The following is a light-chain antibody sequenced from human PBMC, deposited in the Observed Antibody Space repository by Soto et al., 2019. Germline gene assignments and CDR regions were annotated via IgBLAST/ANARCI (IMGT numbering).Light chain of an antibody. CDR3: QQYGSSPEYT. Sequence: EIVLTQSPGTLSLSPGERATLSCRASQSVSSSYLAWYQQKPGQAPRLLIYGASSRATGIPDRFSGSGYGTDFTLTISRLEPEDFAVYYCQQYGSSPEYTFGQGTKLDIK. J-gene: IGKJ2*01. V-gene: IGKV3-20*01. CDR1: QSVSSSY. CDR2: GAS.